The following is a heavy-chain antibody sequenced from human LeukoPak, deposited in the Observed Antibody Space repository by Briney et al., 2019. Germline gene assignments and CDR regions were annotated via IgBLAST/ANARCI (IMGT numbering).Heavy chain of an antibody. Sequence: GGSLRLSCAASGFTFSSYAMHWVRQAPGKGLEWVAFISYDGSNKYYADSVKGRFTISRDNSKNTLYLQMNSLRAEDTAVYYCARDPWGYSSSWTEYYFDYWGQGTLVTVSS. CDR3: ARDPWGYSSSWTEYYFDY. CDR2: ISYDGSNK. J-gene: IGHJ4*02. CDR1: GFTFSSYA. D-gene: IGHD6-13*01. V-gene: IGHV3-30*04.